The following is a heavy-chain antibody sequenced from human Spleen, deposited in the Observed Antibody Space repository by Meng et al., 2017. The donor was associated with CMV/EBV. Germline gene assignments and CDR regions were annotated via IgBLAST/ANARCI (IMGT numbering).Heavy chain of an antibody. CDR1: GFTFSSYW. CDR3: ARNHEYGEYLYGMDV. J-gene: IGHJ6*02. CDR2: IKQDGSEK. D-gene: IGHD4-17*01. Sequence: GESLKISCAASGFTFSSYWMSWVRQAPGKGLEWVANIKQDGSEKHYVDSVKGRFTISRDNAKNSVYLQMNTLRPEDTAVYYCARNHEYGEYLYGMDVWGQGTTVTVSS. V-gene: IGHV3-7*01.